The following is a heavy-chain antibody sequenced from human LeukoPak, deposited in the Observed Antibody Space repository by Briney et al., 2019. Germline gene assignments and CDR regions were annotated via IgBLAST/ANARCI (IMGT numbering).Heavy chain of an antibody. CDR1: GGTFSSYA. D-gene: IGHD1-26*01. Sequence: SVKVSCKASGGTFSSYAISWVRQAPGQGLEWMGRIIPIFGTANYAQKVQGRVTITADESTSTAYMELSSLRSEDTAVYYCAAFLRWEQGGSDAFDIWGQGTMVTVSS. CDR2: IIPIFGTA. V-gene: IGHV1-69*13. CDR3: AAFLRWEQGGSDAFDI. J-gene: IGHJ3*02.